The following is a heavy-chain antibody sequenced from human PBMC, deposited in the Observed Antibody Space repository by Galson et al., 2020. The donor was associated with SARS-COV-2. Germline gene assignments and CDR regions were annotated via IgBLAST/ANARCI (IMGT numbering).Heavy chain of an antibody. CDR3: ARGLVNSGTFYGMDV. CDR1: GYNFINYA. J-gene: IGHJ6*02. CDR2: INTNTGNP. D-gene: IGHD1-26*01. Sequence: ASVKVSCQASGYNFINYAINWVRQAPGQGLEWMAWINTNTGNPNYARDLTGRFVVSLDTSVNTAYLQIDGLKSEDTAVYYCARGLVNSGTFYGMDVWGQGTRVTVSS. V-gene: IGHV7-4-1*01.